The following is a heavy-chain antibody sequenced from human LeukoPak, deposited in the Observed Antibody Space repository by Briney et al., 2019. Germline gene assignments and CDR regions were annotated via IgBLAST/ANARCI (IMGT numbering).Heavy chain of an antibody. CDR1: GFTFSSYS. V-gene: IGHV3-21*01. Sequence: GGSLRLSCAASGFTFSSYSMNWVRQAPGKGLEWVSSISSSSSYRYYADSVKGRFTISRDNAKNSLYLQMNSLRAEETAVYYCARDPETTYYYERSGYGAFDIWGQGTMVTVSS. J-gene: IGHJ3*02. CDR2: ISSSSSYR. D-gene: IGHD3-22*01. CDR3: ARDPETTYYYERSGYGAFDI.